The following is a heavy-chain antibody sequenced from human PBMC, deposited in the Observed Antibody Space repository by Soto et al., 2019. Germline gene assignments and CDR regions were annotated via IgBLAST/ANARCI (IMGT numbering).Heavy chain of an antibody. Sequence: ASVKVSCKASCYIFSSHGVSWVRRAPGQGLEWMGWISGYNGNTNYAQKLQGRVTMTTDTSTNTAYMELRSLRSDDTAVYYCASWAGQVRDFGGPLDYWGQGTLVTVSS. J-gene: IGHJ4*02. D-gene: IGHD4-17*01. CDR3: ASWAGQVRDFGGPLDY. V-gene: IGHV1-18*04. CDR1: CYIFSSHG. CDR2: ISGYNGNT.